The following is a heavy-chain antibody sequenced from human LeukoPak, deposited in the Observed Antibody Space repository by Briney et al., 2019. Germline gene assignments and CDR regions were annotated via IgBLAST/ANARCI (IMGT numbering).Heavy chain of an antibody. CDR1: GSTFTSSA. V-gene: IGHV1-58*02. CDR3: AAGYYYGSGSPAAFDY. D-gene: IGHD3-10*01. Sequence: GTSVKVSCKASGSTFTSSAMQWVRQARGQRLEWIGWIVVGSGNTNYAQKSQERVTITRDMSKSTAYMELSSLRSEDTAVYYCAAGYYYGSGSPAAFDYWGQGTLVTVSS. CDR2: IVVGSGNT. J-gene: IGHJ4*02.